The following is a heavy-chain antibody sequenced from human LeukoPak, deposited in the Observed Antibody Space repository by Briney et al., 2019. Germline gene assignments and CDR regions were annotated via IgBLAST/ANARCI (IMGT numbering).Heavy chain of an antibody. CDR1: GFTFSSYG. CDR3: AKTRGYYYDSSGYPFDY. J-gene: IGHJ4*02. CDR2: ISYDGSNK. Sequence: GESLRLSCAASGFTFSSYGMHWVRQAPGKGLEWVAVISYDGSNKYYADSVKGRFTISRDNSKNTLYLQMNSLRAEDTAVYYCAKTRGYYYDSSGYPFDYWGQGTLVTVSS. V-gene: IGHV3-30*18. D-gene: IGHD3-22*01.